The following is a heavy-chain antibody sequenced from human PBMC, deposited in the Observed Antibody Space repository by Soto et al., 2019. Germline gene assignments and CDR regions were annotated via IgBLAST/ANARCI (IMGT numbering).Heavy chain of an antibody. V-gene: IGHV3-30*03. J-gene: IGHJ4*02. D-gene: IGHD1-26*01. CDR3: SGEDASGH. CDR2: ISRDGGTK. Sequence: QVQLVESGGGVVQPGRSLRLSCAVSGFTVSTYGMHWVRQAPGKGLEWVAVISRDGGTKYYADSVKGRFTISRDNSRNTLFMEMNSLRGADLAVDYGSGEDASGHWGEGALVIVSS. CDR1: GFTVSTYG.